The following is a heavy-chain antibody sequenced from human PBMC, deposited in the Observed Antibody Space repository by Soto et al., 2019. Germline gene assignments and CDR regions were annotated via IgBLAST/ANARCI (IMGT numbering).Heavy chain of an antibody. CDR1: GYTLTELS. CDR2: FDPEDGET. J-gene: IGHJ6*02. V-gene: IGHV1-24*01. Sequence: ASVKVSCKVSGYTLTELSMHWVRQAPGKGLEWMGGFDPEDGETIYAQKFQGRVTMTEDTSTDTAYMELSSLRSEDTAVYYCATVAGITMVRGVIPYYYYYGMDVWGQGTTVTVSS. D-gene: IGHD3-10*01. CDR3: ATVAGITMVRGVIPYYYYYGMDV.